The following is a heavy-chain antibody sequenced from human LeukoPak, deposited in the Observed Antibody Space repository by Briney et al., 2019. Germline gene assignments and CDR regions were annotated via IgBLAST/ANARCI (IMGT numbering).Heavy chain of an antibody. V-gene: IGHV3-30*18. J-gene: IGHJ4*02. CDR2: ISYDGSNK. CDR1: GFTFSSYG. D-gene: IGHD1-26*01. CDR3: AKDSLPELATPFDY. Sequence: QTGGSLRLSCAASGFTFSSYGMHWVSQAPGKGLEWVAVISYDGSNKYYADSVKGRFTISRDNSKNSLYLQMNSLRAEDTAVYYCAKDSLPELATPFDYWGQGTLVTVSS.